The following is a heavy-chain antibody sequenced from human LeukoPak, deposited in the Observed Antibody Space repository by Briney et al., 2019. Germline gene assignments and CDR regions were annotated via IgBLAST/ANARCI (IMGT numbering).Heavy chain of an antibody. J-gene: IGHJ6*03. CDR1: GGSISSYY. V-gene: IGHV4-34*01. CDR3: ARGITVVRGHYYYYMDV. Sequence: TSETLSLTCTVSGGSISSYYWSWIRQPPGKGLEWIGEINHSGSTNYNPSLKSRVTISVDTSKNQFSLKLSSVTAADTAVYYCARGITVVRGHYYYYMDVWGKGTTVTISS. D-gene: IGHD3-10*01. CDR2: INHSGST.